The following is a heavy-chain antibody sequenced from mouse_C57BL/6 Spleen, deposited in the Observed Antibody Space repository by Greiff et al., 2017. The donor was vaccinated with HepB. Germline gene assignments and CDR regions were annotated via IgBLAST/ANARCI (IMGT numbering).Heavy chain of an antibody. Sequence: VQLKESGPGLVKPSQSLSLTCSVTGYSITSGYYWNWIRQFPGNKLEWMGYISYDGSNNYNPSLKNRISITRDTSKNQFFLKLNSVTTEDTATYYCARDLDYGSSYDYWGQGTTLTVSS. V-gene: IGHV3-6*01. CDR3: ARDLDYGSSYDY. CDR1: GYSITSGYY. CDR2: ISYDGSN. J-gene: IGHJ2*01. D-gene: IGHD1-1*01.